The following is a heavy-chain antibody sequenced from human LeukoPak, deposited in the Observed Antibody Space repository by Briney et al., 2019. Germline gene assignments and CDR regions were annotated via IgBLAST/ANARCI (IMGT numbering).Heavy chain of an antibody. CDR2: IYYSGRT. J-gene: IGHJ6*02. Sequence: SETLSLTCTVSDGSISSGGYYLSWLRQHPGKGLEWMGYIYYSGRTYYNPSLKSRVTISEDTSKNQFSLKLSSVTAADTAVYYCARGYCGGGSCYSGYYYSGMDVWGQGTTVTVSS. CDR3: ARGYCGGGSCYSGYYYSGMDV. D-gene: IGHD2-15*01. V-gene: IGHV4-31*03. CDR1: DGSISSGGYY.